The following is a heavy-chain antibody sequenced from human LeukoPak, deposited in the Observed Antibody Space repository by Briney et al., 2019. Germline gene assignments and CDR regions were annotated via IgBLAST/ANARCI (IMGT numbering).Heavy chain of an antibody. CDR3: ARDIRWSTTSWYYYYMDV. CDR2: IYYSGST. D-gene: IGHD2-2*01. CDR1: GGSISSSSYY. J-gene: IGHJ6*03. V-gene: IGHV4-39*07. Sequence: SETLSLTCTVSGGSISSSSYYWGWFRQPPGKGLEWIGNIYYSGSTYYNPSLKSRVTISVDTSKNQFSLKLSSVTAADTAVYYCARDIRWSTTSWYYYYMDVWGKGTTVTVSS.